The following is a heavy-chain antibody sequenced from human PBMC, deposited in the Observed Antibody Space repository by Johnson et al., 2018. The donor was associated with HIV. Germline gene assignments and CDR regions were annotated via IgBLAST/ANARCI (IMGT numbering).Heavy chain of an antibody. CDR2: SNSDGSST. CDR3: ARAFGSAFDI. J-gene: IGHJ3*02. Sequence: VQLVESGGGVVQPGRSLNLSCAASGFTFRSYAMHWVRQVPGKGLVWVSRSNSDGSSTTYADSVKGRFTISRDNAKNSLYLQMNSLRAEDTAVYYCARAFGSAFDIWGQGTMVIVSS. D-gene: IGHD1-14*01. V-gene: IGHV3-74*02. CDR1: GFTFRSYA.